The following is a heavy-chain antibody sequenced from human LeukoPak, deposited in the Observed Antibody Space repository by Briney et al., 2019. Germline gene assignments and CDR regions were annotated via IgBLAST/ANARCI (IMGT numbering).Heavy chain of an antibody. Sequence: SETLSLTCTVSGGSISSGSYYWSWIRQPPGKGLEWIGSIYYSGSTYYNPSLKSRVTISVDTSKNQFSLKLSSVTAADTAVYYCARTLYDILTGYSDAFDIWGQGTMVTVSS. CDR2: IYYSGST. V-gene: IGHV4-39*07. CDR3: ARTLYDILTGYSDAFDI. D-gene: IGHD3-9*01. J-gene: IGHJ3*02. CDR1: GGSISSGSYY.